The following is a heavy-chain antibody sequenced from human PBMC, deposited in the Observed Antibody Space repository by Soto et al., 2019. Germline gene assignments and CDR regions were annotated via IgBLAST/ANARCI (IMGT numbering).Heavy chain of an antibody. CDR2: ISYDGSNK. V-gene: IGHV3-30*18. D-gene: IGHD3-22*01. CDR3: AKHDYYDRSGPPSA. Sequence: GGSLRLSCAASGFTFSSYGMHWVRQAPGKGLEWVAVISYDGSNKYYADSVKGRFTISRDNSKNTLYLQMNSLRAEDTAVYYCAKHDYYDRSGPPSAWGQGTLVTVSS. CDR1: GFTFSSYG. J-gene: IGHJ4*02.